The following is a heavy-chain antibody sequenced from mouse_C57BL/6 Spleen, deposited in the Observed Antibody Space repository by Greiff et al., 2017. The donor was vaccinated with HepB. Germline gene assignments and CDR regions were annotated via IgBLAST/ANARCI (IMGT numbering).Heavy chain of an antibody. D-gene: IGHD1-1*01. J-gene: IGHJ1*03. CDR1: GYTFTDYN. V-gene: IGHV1-18*01. CDR2: INPNNGGT. Sequence: EVQLVESGPELVKPGASVKIPCKASGYTFTDYNMDWVKQSHGKSLEWIGDINPNNGGTIYNQKFKGKATLTVDKSASTAYMELRSLTSEDTAVYYCAREVVTTVVDWYFDVWGTGTTVTVSS. CDR3: AREVVTTVVDWYFDV.